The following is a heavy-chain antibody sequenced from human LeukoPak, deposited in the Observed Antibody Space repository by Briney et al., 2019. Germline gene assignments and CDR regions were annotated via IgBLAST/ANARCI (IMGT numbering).Heavy chain of an antibody. CDR3: ARDRGSSWYFDY. J-gene: IGHJ4*02. CDR1: GDSISSSSYY. CDR2: ISYSGTT. Sequence: ASETLSLTCTVSGDSISSSSYYWGWIRQPPGKGLEWIGSISYSGTTYYNPSLKSRVAISVDTSKNQLSLKLSSVTAADTAVYYCARDRGSSWYFDYWGQGTLVTVSS. V-gene: IGHV4-39*07. D-gene: IGHD6-13*01.